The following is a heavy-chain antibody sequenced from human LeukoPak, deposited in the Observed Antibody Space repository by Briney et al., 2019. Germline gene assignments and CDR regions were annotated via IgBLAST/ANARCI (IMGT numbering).Heavy chain of an antibody. D-gene: IGHD3-10*01. V-gene: IGHV1-24*01. CDR3: ATRAMVRGPYYFDY. CDR1: GYTLTELS. CDR2: FDPEDGET. J-gene: IGHJ4*02. Sequence: GASVKVSRKVSGYTLTELSMHWVRQAPGKGLEWMGGFDPEDGETIYAQKFQGRVTMTEDTSTDTAYMELSSLRSEDTAVYYCATRAMVRGPYYFDYWGQGTLVTVSS.